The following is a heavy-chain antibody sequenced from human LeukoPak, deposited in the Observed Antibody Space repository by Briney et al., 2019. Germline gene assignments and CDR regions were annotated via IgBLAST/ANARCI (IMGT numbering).Heavy chain of an antibody. J-gene: IGHJ4*02. Sequence: SETLSLTCSVSGGSLYRYYWTWIRQPPGKGLEWIGHIYYSGTTNYNPSLKSRVTMSIDTSKNQFSLKLESVTAADTAAYYCARAGTVVGADFDYWGQGTLSPSPQ. CDR2: IYYSGTT. D-gene: IGHD1-26*01. CDR1: GGSLYRYY. V-gene: IGHV4-59*01. CDR3: ARAGTVVGADFDY.